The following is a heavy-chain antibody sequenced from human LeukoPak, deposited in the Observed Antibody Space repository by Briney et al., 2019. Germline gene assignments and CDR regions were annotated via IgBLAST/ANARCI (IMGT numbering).Heavy chain of an antibody. Sequence: ASVKVSCKASGYTFTGYYMHWVRQAPGQGLEWMGWINPNSGGTNYAQKFQGRVTMTRDTSISTAYMELSRLRSDDTAVYYCARGARNNWNDAEFDYWGQGTLVTVSS. CDR2: INPNSGGT. D-gene: IGHD1-1*01. CDR1: GYTFTGYY. CDR3: ARGARNNWNDAEFDY. J-gene: IGHJ4*02. V-gene: IGHV1-2*02.